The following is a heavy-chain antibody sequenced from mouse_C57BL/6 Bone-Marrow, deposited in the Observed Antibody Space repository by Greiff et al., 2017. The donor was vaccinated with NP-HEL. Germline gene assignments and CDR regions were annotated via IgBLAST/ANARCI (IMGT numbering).Heavy chain of an antibody. CDR1: GYTFTTYP. V-gene: IGHV1-47*01. CDR2: FHPYNDDT. CDR3: ARSDSNYFDY. J-gene: IGHJ2*01. Sequence: VQLVESGAELVKPGASVKMSCKASGYTFTTYPIQWMKQTPGKSLEWIGNFHPYNDDTKYNDKFKGKATLTVEKDSGTVYLELSRLTSGDSAVYYCARSDSNYFDYWGQGTTLTVSS. D-gene: IGHD2-5*01.